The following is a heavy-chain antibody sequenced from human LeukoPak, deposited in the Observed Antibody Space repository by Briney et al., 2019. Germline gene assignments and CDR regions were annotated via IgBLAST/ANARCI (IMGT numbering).Heavy chain of an antibody. V-gene: IGHV3-74*01. CDR1: GFTVSSNY. Sequence: GGSLRLSCAASGFTVSSNYMSWVRQAPGKGLEWVSVINGDGSRTIYADSVKGRFTISRDNAKNTLYLQMASLRAEDTAVYYCSRGNYFDYWGQGALVTVSS. CDR2: INGDGSRT. J-gene: IGHJ4*02. CDR3: SRGNYFDY.